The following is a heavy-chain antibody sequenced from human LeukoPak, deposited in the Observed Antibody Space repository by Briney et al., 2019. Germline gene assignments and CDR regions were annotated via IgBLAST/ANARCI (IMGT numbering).Heavy chain of an antibody. V-gene: IGHV4-59*08. CDR1: GASFSNYY. J-gene: IGHJ5*02. CDR3: ARQFDP. CDR2: IYSSGST. Sequence: SETLSLTCTVSGASFSNYYWSWTRQPPGKGLEWIGHIYSSGSTNYNPSLESRLTISLDTSKNQFSLRLSSVTAADTAVYYCARQFDPWGQGILVTVSP.